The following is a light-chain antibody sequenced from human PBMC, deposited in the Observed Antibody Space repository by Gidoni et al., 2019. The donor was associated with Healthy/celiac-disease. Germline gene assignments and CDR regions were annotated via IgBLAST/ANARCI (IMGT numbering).Light chain of an antibody. CDR2: DAS. CDR3: QPYDNLPPT. CDR1: QVISNY. Sequence: DIQKTQSPSSLYASVGDRVTITCQASQVISNYLNWYQQKPGKAPKLLIYDASNLEKGVPSRFSGSGSGTDFTFTISSLQPEDIATYYCQPYDNLPPTFXPXTNVDIK. V-gene: IGKV1-33*01. J-gene: IGKJ3*01.